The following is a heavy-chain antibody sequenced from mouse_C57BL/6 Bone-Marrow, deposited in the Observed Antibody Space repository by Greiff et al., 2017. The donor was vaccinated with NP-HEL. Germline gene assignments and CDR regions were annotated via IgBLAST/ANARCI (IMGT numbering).Heavy chain of an antibody. CDR1: GYTFTDYE. Sequence: VQLQQSGAELVRPGASVTLSCKASGYTFTDYEMHWVKQTPVHGLEWIGAIDPETGGTAYNQKFKGKAILTADKSSSTAYMELRSLTSEDSAVYYCTKTGTSSWFAYWGQGTLVTVSA. CDR3: TKTGTSSWFAY. V-gene: IGHV1-15*01. D-gene: IGHD4-1*01. J-gene: IGHJ3*01. CDR2: IDPETGGT.